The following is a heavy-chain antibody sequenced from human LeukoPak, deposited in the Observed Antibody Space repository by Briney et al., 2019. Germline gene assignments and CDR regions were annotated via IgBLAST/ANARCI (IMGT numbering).Heavy chain of an antibody. J-gene: IGHJ6*03. Sequence: PSETLSLTCAVSGYSISSGYYWGWIRQPPGKGLEWIGSIYHSGSTYYNPSLKSRVTISVDTSKNQFSLKLSSVTAADTAVYYCARQGGSSSPYYYYYMDVWGKGTTVTVSS. D-gene: IGHD6-13*01. CDR3: ARQGGSSSPYYYYYMDV. CDR1: GYSISSGYY. CDR2: IYHSGST. V-gene: IGHV4-38-2*01.